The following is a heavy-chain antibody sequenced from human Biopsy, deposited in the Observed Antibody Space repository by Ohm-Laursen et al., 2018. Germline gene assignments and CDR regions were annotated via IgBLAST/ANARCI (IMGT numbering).Heavy chain of an antibody. CDR1: GFTFNNYG. V-gene: IGHV3-30*03. J-gene: IGHJ4*02. D-gene: IGHD1-1*01. CDR2: IFYDGSNT. Sequence: RSLRLSCSASGFTFNNYGMRWVRQAPGKGLEWVAFIFYDGSNTYYADSVKGRFTISRDNSRDTLYLQMSSLRAEDTAVYYCAADINVWNVNYWGQGTRVTVSS. CDR3: AADINVWNVNY.